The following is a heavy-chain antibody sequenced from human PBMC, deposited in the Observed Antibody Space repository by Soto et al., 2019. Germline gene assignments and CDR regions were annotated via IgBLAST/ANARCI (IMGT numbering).Heavy chain of an antibody. CDR2: ISSSSSTI. Sequence: PGGSLRVSWAASGFTFSSYSMNWVRQAPGKGLEWVSYISSSSSTIYYADSVKGRFTISRDNAKNSLYLQMNSLRAEDTAVYYCASSSSSWYHLWGQGTLVTVSS. CDR1: GFTFSSYS. CDR3: ASSSSSWYHL. D-gene: IGHD6-13*01. V-gene: IGHV3-48*01. J-gene: IGHJ4*02.